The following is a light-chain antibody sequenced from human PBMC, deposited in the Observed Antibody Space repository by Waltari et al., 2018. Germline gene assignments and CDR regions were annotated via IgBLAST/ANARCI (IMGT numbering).Light chain of an antibody. V-gene: IGLV1-44*01. Sequence: QSVLTQPPSASGTPGQRVTISCSGSSSNIGSNTVNWYQQVPGGAPKLLISSSYQRATGVPYRILGSKFGTSASLAISGLQSGDEADYCCAALDYSLNGPVFGGGTKLTVL. CDR3: AALDYSLNGPV. CDR1: SSNIGSNT. CDR2: SSY. J-gene: IGLJ3*02.